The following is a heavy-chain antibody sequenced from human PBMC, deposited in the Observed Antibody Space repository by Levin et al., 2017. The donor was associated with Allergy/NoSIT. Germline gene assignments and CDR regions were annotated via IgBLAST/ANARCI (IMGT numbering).Heavy chain of an antibody. V-gene: IGHV3-23*01. J-gene: IGHJ4*02. Sequence: SCAASGFTFSSYAMNWVRQAPGKGLEWVSAISPGGNTRFYADSVKGRFTVSRDNSKNTLYLQMNSLRAEDTAVYYCAKTSPATDYYDYWGQGTLVTVSS. CDR2: ISPGGNTR. D-gene: IGHD1-14*01. CDR3: AKTSPATDYYDY. CDR1: GFTFSSYA.